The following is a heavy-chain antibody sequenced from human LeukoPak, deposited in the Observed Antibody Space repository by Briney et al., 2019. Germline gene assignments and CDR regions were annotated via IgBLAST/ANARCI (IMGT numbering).Heavy chain of an antibody. D-gene: IGHD5-18*01. CDR1: GGSFSGYY. CDR2: INHSGST. Sequence: SETLSLTCAVYGGSFSGYYWSWIRQPPGKGLGWIGEINHSGSTNYNPSLKSRVTISVDTSKNQFSLKLSSVTAADTAVYYCAKAYSPGAFDIWGQGTMVTVSS. J-gene: IGHJ3*02. CDR3: AKAYSPGAFDI. V-gene: IGHV4-34*01.